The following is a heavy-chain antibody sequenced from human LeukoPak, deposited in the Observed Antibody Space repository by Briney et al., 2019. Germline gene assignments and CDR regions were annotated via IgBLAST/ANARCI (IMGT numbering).Heavy chain of an antibody. CDR1: GGSISTSSYY. J-gene: IGHJ6*03. CDR3: ASVRRGFGESSKYYAYYYMGV. Sequence: PSETLSLTCTVSGGSISTSSYYWGWVRQPPGKGLEWIGNIFYSGSTYYSPSLKSRVTISVDTSKNQFSLKLSSVTAADTAVYYCASVRRGFGESSKYYAYYYMGVWGKGTTVTISS. V-gene: IGHV4-39*07. D-gene: IGHD3-10*01. CDR2: IFYSGST.